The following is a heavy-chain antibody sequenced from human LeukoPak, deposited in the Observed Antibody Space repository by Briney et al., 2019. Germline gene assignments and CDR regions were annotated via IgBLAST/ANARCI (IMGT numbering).Heavy chain of an antibody. CDR1: GASISGSGYY. D-gene: IGHD3-22*01. CDR2: YYHRGGT. Sequence: SETLSLTCTVSGASISGSGYYWCWRRQPPGKGLEWVGSYYHRGGTYYHPSLKRRVTIAVDTSKKQFVLKRSAVAAADTAVYYCASHRFPRKFYYGSSGNGVDIWRQGTMVTVSS. V-gene: IGHV4-39*06. J-gene: IGHJ3*02. CDR3: ASHRFPRKFYYGSSGNGVDI.